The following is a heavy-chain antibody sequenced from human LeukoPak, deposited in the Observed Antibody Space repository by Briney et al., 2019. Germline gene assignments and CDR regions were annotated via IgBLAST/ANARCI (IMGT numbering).Heavy chain of an antibody. V-gene: IGHV4-59*08. CDR1: DGSISNYY. J-gene: IGHJ5*02. D-gene: IGHD6-19*01. Sequence: KPSETLSPTCSVFDGSISNYYWSWLRQPPGKGLEWIGYAYYSGSTTYNPSLESRVTISVDTSKNQFSLKLTAVTAADTAVYYCARHSAVATSRSWFDPWGQGTLVTVSS. CDR2: AYYSGST. CDR3: ARHSAVATSRSWFDP.